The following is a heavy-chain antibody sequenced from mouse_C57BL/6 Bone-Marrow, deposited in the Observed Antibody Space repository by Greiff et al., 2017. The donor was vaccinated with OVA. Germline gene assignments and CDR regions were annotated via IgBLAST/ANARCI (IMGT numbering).Heavy chain of an antibody. CDR1: GFTFSDYG. J-gene: IGHJ3*01. Sequence: EVKLMESGGGLVKPGGSLKLSCAASGFTFSDYGMHWVRQAPEKGLAWVAYISSGSSTIYYADTVKGRFTISRDNAKNTLFLQMTSLRSEDTAMYYCARTAYWGQGTLVTVSA. CDR3: ARTAY. CDR2: ISSGSSTI. V-gene: IGHV5-17*01.